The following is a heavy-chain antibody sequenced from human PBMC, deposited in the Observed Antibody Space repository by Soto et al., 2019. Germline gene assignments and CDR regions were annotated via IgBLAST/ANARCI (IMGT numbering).Heavy chain of an antibody. CDR1: GFTFSSYW. CDR3: TTFQLRNGDYVNYWYFDL. J-gene: IGHJ2*01. D-gene: IGHD4-17*01. Sequence: PGGSLRLSCAASGFTFSSYWMHWVRQAPGKGLVWVSRINSDGSSTSYADSVKGRFTISRDNAKNTLYLQMNSLKTEDTAVYYCTTFQLRNGDYVNYWYFDLWGRGTLVTVSS. CDR2: INSDGSST. V-gene: IGHV3-74*01.